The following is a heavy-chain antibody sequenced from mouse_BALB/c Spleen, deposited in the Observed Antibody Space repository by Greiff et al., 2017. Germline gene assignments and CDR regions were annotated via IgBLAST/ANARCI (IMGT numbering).Heavy chain of an antibody. V-gene: IGHV3-6*02. CDR2: ISYDGSN. D-gene: IGHD2-14*01. Sequence: DVKLVESGPGLVKPSQSLSLTCSVTGYSITSGYYWNWIRQFPGNKLEWMGYISYDGSNNYNPSLKNRISITRDTSKNQFFLKLNSVTTEDTATYYCARGVRGLAYWGQGTLVTVSA. CDR3: ARGVRGLAY. CDR1: GYSITSGYY. J-gene: IGHJ3*01.